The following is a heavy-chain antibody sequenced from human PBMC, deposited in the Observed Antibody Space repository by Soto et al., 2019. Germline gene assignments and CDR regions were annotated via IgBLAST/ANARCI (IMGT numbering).Heavy chain of an antibody. V-gene: IGHV1-24*01. CDR3: ATHLYSGSPLRLDYYYGMDV. J-gene: IGHJ6*02. Sequence: GASVKVSCKVSGYTLTELSMHWVRQAPGKGLEWMGGFDPEDGETIYAQKFQGRVTMTEDTSTDTAYMELSSLRSEDTAVYYCATHLYSGSPLRLDYYYGMDVWGQGTTVTVSS. CDR2: FDPEDGET. CDR1: GYTLTELS. D-gene: IGHD6-6*01.